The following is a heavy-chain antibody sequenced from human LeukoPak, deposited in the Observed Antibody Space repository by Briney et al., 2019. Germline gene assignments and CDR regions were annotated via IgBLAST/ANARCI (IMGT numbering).Heavy chain of an antibody. CDR1: GTSFSGSY. Sequence: PSETLSLTCAVYGTSFSGSYWSWIRQPPGKGLEWIGEIYHSGSTNYNPSLKSRVTISVDTSKNQFSLKLSSVTAADTAVYYCARDSSAFDIWGQGTMVTVSS. CDR3: ARDSSAFDI. CDR2: IYHSGST. V-gene: IGHV4-34*01. J-gene: IGHJ3*02.